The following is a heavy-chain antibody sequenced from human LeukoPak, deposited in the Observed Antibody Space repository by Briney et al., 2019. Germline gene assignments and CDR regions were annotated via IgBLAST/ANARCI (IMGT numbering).Heavy chain of an antibody. Sequence: GGSLRLSCAASGFTFSSYAMSWVRQAPGKGLEWVSAISGSGGSTYYADSVKGRFTISRDNSKNTLYLQMNSLRAEDTAVYYCAKVRIAVAGTPDAFDYWGQGTLVTVSS. CDR3: AKVRIAVAGTPDAFDY. V-gene: IGHV3-23*01. CDR2: ISGSGGST. CDR1: GFTFSSYA. J-gene: IGHJ4*02. D-gene: IGHD6-19*01.